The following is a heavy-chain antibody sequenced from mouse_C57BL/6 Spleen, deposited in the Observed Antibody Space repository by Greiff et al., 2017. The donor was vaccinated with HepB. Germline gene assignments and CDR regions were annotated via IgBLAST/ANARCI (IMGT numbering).Heavy chain of an antibody. CDR1: GYTFTDYY. D-gene: IGHD1-1*01. Sequence: EVQLQQSGPELVKPGASVKISCKASGYTFTDYYMNWVKQSHGKSLEWIGDINPNNGGTSYNQKFKGKATLTVDKSSSTAYMELRSLTSEDSAVYYCARGGYYYGSVDYWGQGTTLTVSS. CDR2: INPNNGGT. J-gene: IGHJ2*01. V-gene: IGHV1-26*01. CDR3: ARGGYYYGSVDY.